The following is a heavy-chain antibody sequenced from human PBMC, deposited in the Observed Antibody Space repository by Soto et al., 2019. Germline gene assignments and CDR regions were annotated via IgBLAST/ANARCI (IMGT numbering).Heavy chain of an antibody. CDR2: INGEGTIT. Sequence: GGSLRLSCAASGFSFNNYYMHWVRQAPGTGLVWVSRINGEGTITSYADSVKGRFTISRDNAKNTLYLQMNSLRAEDAAVYYCTRGGAVAAADIWGQGTMVTVSS. V-gene: IGHV3-74*01. J-gene: IGHJ3*02. CDR1: GFSFNNYY. D-gene: IGHD6-19*01. CDR3: TRGGAVAAADI.